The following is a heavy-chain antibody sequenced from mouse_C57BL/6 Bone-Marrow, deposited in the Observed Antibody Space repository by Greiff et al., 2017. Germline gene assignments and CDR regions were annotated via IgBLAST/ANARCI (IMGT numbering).Heavy chain of an antibody. D-gene: IGHD2-3*01. J-gene: IGHJ2*01. V-gene: IGHV1-69*01. CDR3: ARGNLYDGHY. CDR1: GYTFTSYW. Sequence: VQLQQPGAELVMPGASVKLSCKASGYTFTSYWMHWVKQRPGQGLEWIGEIDPSDSYTNYNQKFKGKSTLTVDKSSSTAYMQLSSLTSEDSAVXYCARGNLYDGHYGGQGTTLTVSS. CDR2: IDPSDSYT.